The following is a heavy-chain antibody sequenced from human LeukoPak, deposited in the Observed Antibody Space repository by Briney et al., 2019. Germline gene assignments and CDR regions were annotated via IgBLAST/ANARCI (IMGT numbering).Heavy chain of an antibody. D-gene: IGHD1-26*01. Sequence: GESLKISCKGSGYTFSSHWIGWVRQMPGKGLEWMGIFYPGDSDPKYSPSFQGQVTISADKSISTAYLQWSSLKASDTGMYYCARRRDLYSGSYYPFDYWGQGTLVTVSS. CDR1: GYTFSSHW. CDR2: FYPGDSDP. CDR3: ARRRDLYSGSYYPFDY. V-gene: IGHV5-51*01. J-gene: IGHJ4*02.